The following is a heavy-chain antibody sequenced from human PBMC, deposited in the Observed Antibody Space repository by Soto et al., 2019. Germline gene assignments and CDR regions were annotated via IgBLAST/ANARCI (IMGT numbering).Heavy chain of an antibody. CDR2: IYYSEST. CDR1: GGSISSYY. V-gene: IGHV4-59*01. Sequence: SETLSLTCTVSGGSISSYYWSWIRQPPGKGLEWIGYIYYSESTNYNPSLKSRVTISVDTSKNQFSLKLSSVTAADTAVYYCARERSGYSYRFYGMDVWGQGTTVTVSS. D-gene: IGHD5-18*01. J-gene: IGHJ6*02. CDR3: ARERSGYSYRFYGMDV.